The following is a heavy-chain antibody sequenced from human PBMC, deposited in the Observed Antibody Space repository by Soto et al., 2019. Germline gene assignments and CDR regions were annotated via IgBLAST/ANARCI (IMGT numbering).Heavy chain of an antibody. CDR2: ISAYNGNT. CDR3: ARDHEGDEYCSGGSCYSDY. Sequence: GASVKVSCKASGYTFTSYGISCVRQAPGQVLEWMGWISAYNGNTNYAQKLQGRVTTTTDTSTSTAYMELRSLRSDDTAVYYCARDHEGDEYCSGGSCYSDYWGQGTLVTVSS. CDR1: GYTFTSYG. J-gene: IGHJ4*02. V-gene: IGHV1-18*01. D-gene: IGHD2-15*01.